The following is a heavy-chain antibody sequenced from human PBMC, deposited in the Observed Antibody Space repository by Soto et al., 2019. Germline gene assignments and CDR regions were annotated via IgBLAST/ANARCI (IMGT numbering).Heavy chain of an antibody. CDR1: GYTFTSYG. V-gene: IGHV1-18*01. J-gene: IGHJ4*02. Sequence: QVQLVQSGAEVKKPGASVKVSCKASGYTFTSYGISWVRQAPGQGLEWMGWINAYNGNTNYAQKFQGRVTITTDTSTSTAYMELRSLRPDDTAVYYCARDVGYGLIDYWGQGTLVTVSS. D-gene: IGHD5-18*01. CDR2: INAYNGNT. CDR3: ARDVGYGLIDY.